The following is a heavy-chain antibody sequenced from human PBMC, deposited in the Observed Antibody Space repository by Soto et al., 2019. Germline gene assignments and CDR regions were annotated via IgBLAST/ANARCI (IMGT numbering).Heavy chain of an antibody. D-gene: IGHD2-2*01. CDR2: VHHSGST. V-gene: IGHV4-34*01. Sequence: KGLEWIGQVHHSGSTNYNPSLKRRVTIWVDTSKSQFSLNLTSVTAADTAVYYCARVGVPYCVSTSCYALDYWGQGTLVTVSS. CDR3: ARVGVPYCVSTSCYALDY. J-gene: IGHJ4*02.